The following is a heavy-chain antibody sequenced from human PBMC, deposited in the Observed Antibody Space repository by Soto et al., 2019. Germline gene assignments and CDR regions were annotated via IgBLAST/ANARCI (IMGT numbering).Heavy chain of an antibody. CDR2: IYHSGST. Sequence: QVQLQESGPGLVKPSGTLSLTCAVSRDSISSSNWWSWVRQPPGKGLEYIGEIYHSGSTNYNPSLKSRVTISVDNSKNQFSLKLTSVTPADTAVYYCARNSYTSSSAGGGYYYYMDVWGKGTTVTVSS. CDR3: ARNSYTSSSAGGGYYYYMDV. V-gene: IGHV4-4*02. CDR1: RDSISSSNW. J-gene: IGHJ6*03. D-gene: IGHD6-6*01.